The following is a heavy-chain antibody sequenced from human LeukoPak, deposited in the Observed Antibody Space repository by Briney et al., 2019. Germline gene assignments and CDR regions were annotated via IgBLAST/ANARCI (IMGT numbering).Heavy chain of an antibody. CDR1: GFTFSNYA. J-gene: IGHJ4*02. V-gene: IGHV3-23*01. Sequence: PGGSLRLSCAASGFTFSNYALHWVRQAPEKGLEWVSAISGSGGNTYYADSVKGRSTISRDNSNNMMYLQMNSLRAEDTAVYYCARKGGSGTYYGYYFDSWGQGTLVTVSS. CDR3: ARKGGSGTYYGYYFDS. CDR2: ISGSGGNT. D-gene: IGHD3-10*01.